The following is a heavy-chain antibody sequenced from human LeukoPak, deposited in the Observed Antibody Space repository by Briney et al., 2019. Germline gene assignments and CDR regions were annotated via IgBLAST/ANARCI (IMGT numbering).Heavy chain of an antibody. D-gene: IGHD2-2*01. J-gene: IGHJ6*02. Sequence: XSXIRQAPGKGLEWVSYISSSGSTIYYADSVKGRFTISRDNAKNSLYLQMNSLRAEDTAVYYCARSEDIVVVPAAREYYYYYGMDVWGQGTTVTVSS. V-gene: IGHV3-11*01. CDR3: ARSEDIVVVPAAREYYYYYGMDV. CDR2: ISSSGSTI.